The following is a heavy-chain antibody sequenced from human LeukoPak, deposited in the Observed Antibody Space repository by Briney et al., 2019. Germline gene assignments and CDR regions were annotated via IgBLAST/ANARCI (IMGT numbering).Heavy chain of an antibody. Sequence: SETLSLTCTVSGGPISSYYWSWIRQPPGKGLEWIGYIYTSGSTNYNPSLKSRVTISVDTSKNQFSLKLSSVTAADTAVYYCARRVGARFDYWGQGTLVTVSS. J-gene: IGHJ4*02. CDR1: GGPISSYY. V-gene: IGHV4-4*09. CDR2: IYTSGST. D-gene: IGHD1-26*01. CDR3: ARRVGARFDY.